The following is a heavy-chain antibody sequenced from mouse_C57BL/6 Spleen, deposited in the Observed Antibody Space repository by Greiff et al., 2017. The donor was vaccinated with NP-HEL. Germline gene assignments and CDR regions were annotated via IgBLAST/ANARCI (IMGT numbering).Heavy chain of an antibody. CDR1: GYAFSSYW. J-gene: IGHJ3*01. Sequence: VQLQQSGAELVKPGASVKISCKASGYAFSSYWMNWVKQRPGQGLEWIGQIYPGDGDTNYNGKFKGTATLTADTSSSTAYMQLSSLTSADSAVYFCARSARSSFAYWGQGTLVTVSA. CDR3: ARSARSSFAY. CDR2: IYPGDGDT. V-gene: IGHV1-80*01.